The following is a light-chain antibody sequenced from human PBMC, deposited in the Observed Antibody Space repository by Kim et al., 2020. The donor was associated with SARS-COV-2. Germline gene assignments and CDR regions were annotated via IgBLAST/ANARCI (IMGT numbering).Light chain of an antibody. J-gene: IGKJ1*01. V-gene: IGKV1-17*01. CDR3: LQHNVYPWT. CDR1: QEIRSD. Sequence: DVQMTQSPSSLSASVGDRVTITCQASQEIRSDLAWFQQKPGKAPKRLIYAASSLQSGVPSRFSGSESGSQFTLTISSLQPEDFATYFCLQHNVYPWTFGQGTKVDIK. CDR2: AAS.